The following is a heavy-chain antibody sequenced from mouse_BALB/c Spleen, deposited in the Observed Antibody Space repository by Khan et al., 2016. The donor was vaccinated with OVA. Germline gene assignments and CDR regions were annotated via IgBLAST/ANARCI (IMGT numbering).Heavy chain of an antibody. D-gene: IGHD2-14*01. CDR2: INPRSGYT. J-gene: IGHJ4*01. V-gene: IGHV1-4*01. Sequence: QIQLVQSGAELARPGASVRMSCKASGYTFTSNTMHWVKQRPGQGLEWIGYINPRSGYTNYNQNCKDKATLTADKSSSTAYMQLSSLTSEDSAVYYCARRTTGYTMDDWGQGTAVTVSS. CDR1: GYTFTSNT. CDR3: ARRTTGYTMDD.